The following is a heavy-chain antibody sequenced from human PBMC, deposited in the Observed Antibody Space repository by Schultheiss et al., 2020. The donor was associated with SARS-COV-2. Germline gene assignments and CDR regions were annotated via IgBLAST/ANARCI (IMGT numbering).Heavy chain of an antibody. CDR1: GGSISSGGYY. J-gene: IGHJ4*02. Sequence: SQTLSLTCTVSGGSISSGGYYWSWIRQHPGKGLEWIGYIYYSGSTYYNPSLKSRVTISVDTSKNQFSLKLSSVTAADTAVYYCAREGSKQWLDQIFDYWGQGTLVTVSS. CDR3: AREGSKQWLDQIFDY. V-gene: IGHV4-31*03. D-gene: IGHD6-19*01. CDR2: IYYSGST.